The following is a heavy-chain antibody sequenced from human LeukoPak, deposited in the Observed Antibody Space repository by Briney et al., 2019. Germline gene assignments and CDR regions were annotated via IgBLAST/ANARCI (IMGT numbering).Heavy chain of an antibody. V-gene: IGHV4-34*01. D-gene: IGHD1-26*01. CDR3: ARQGQLGAIDY. CDR2: INHSGST. J-gene: IGHJ4*02. CDR1: GGSFSGYY. Sequence: RSSETLSLTCAVHGGSFSGYYWSWIRQPPGKGLEWIGEINHSGSTNYNPSLKSRVTISVDTSKNQFSLKLSSVTAADTAVYYCARQGQLGAIDYWGQGTLVTVSS.